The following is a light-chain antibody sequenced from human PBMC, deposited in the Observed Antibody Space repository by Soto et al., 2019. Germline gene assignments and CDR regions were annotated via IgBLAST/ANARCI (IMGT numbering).Light chain of an antibody. CDR1: QSIITY. V-gene: IGKV1-39*01. Sequence: DIQMTQSPSSLSASIGDRVTITCRASQSIITYLNWYQQKSGNAPKLLIHDASNLESGVPSRFSGSGSGTDLTLTISGLQPEHFAIYYCHQSYSSLPQYTFGQGTKLEIK. J-gene: IGKJ2*01. CDR2: DAS. CDR3: HQSYSSLPQYT.